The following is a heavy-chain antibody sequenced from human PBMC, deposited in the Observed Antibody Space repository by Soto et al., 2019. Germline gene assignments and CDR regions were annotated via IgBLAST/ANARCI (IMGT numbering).Heavy chain of an antibody. Sequence: QVQLVQSGAEVKKPGSSVKVSCKTSGGTFSSYVINWVRQAPGQGLEWMGAITPIFGTPNHAQKFPHRLSITADESTSTAYMELSSLRYEDTAIFYCTKGNAFDPWGQGTLVIVSS. CDR1: GGTFSSYV. D-gene: IGHD2-8*01. J-gene: IGHJ5*02. V-gene: IGHV1-69*01. CDR3: TKGNAFDP. CDR2: ITPIFGTP.